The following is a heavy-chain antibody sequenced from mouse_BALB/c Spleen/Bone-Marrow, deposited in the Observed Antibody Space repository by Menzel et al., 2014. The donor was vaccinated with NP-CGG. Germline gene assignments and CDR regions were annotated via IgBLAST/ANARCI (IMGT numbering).Heavy chain of an antibody. J-gene: IGHJ3*01. V-gene: IGHV1-20*02. D-gene: IGHD2-4*01. CDR2: INPYNGDT. CDR3: ARIYDYDRGAWFAY. Sequence: EVKVEESGPELVKPGASVKISCKASGYSFTGYFMNWVMQSHGKSLGWIGRINPYNGDTFYNQKFKGKATLTVDKSSNTAHMELRSLASEDSAVYYCARIYDYDRGAWFAYWGQGTLVTVSA. CDR1: GYSFTGYF.